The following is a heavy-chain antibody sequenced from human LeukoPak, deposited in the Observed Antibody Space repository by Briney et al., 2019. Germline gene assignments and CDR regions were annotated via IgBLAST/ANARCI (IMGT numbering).Heavy chain of an antibody. J-gene: IGHJ3*02. CDR3: ARDTLEYSNSPDALDI. CDR2: IGSSGSTV. Sequence: GGSLRLSCAASGFTFSSYWMNWVRRAPGKGLEWVSYIGSSGSTVYYADSVKGRFTISRDNAKNSLYMQMESLRDEDTAIYYCARDTLEYSNSPDALDIWGQGTMVTVSS. CDR1: GFTFSSYW. V-gene: IGHV3-48*02. D-gene: IGHD4-23*01.